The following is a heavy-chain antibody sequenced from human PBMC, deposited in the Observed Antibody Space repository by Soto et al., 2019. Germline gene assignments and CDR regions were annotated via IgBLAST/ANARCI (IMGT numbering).Heavy chain of an antibody. V-gene: IGHV3-30-3*01. J-gene: IGHJ4*02. Sequence: QVQLVESGGGVVQPVRSLRLSFAASGFTFSSYAMHWVRQAPGKGLEWVAVISYDGSNKYYADSVKGRFTISRDNSKNTLYLQMNSLRAEETAVYYCARGMESGLDYWGQGTLVTVSS. D-gene: IGHD3-3*01. CDR1: GFTFSSYA. CDR3: ARGMESGLDY. CDR2: ISYDGSNK.